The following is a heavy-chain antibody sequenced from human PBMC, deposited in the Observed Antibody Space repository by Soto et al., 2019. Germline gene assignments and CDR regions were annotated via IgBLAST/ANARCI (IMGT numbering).Heavy chain of an antibody. V-gene: IGHV1-3*04. CDR2: INTGNGNT. CDR1: GGTFSSYT. CDR3: ARDPGGSSWYGAY. J-gene: IGHJ4*02. D-gene: IGHD6-13*01. Sequence: QVQLVQSGAEVKKPGSSVKVSCKASGGTFSSYTISWVRQAPGQRLEWMGWINTGNGNTRFSQNFQGRVTITRDTSASTAYMELSSLRSEDTAVYYCARDPGGSSWYGAYWGQGTLVTVSS.